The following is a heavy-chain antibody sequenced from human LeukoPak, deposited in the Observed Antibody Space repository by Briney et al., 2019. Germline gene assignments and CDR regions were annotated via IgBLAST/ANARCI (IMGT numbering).Heavy chain of an antibody. CDR3: ARDRGGYYDFWSGRPDYYYGMDV. D-gene: IGHD3-3*01. CDR1: GGSISSYY. V-gene: IGHV4-59*01. J-gene: IGHJ6*02. CDR2: IYYSGST. Sequence: SETLSLTCTVSGGSISSYYWSWIRQPPGKGLEWIGYIYYSGSTNYNPSLKSRVTISVDTSKNQFSLTLSSVTAADTAVYYCARDRGGYYDFWSGRPDYYYGMDVWGQGTTVTVSS.